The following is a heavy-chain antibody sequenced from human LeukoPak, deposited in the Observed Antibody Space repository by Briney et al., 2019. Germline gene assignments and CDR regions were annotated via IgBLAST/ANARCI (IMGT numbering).Heavy chain of an antibody. CDR2: IKQDGSEK. J-gene: IGHJ4*02. D-gene: IGHD3-22*01. Sequence: GTLSLTCAVSGGSISSSNWWSWVRQAPGKGLEWVANIKQDGSEKYYVDSVKGRFTISRDNAKNSLYLQMNSLRAEDTAVYYCARARHYYDRSPFDYWGQGTLVTVSS. V-gene: IGHV3-7*01. CDR1: GGSISSSNW. CDR3: ARARHYYDRSPFDY.